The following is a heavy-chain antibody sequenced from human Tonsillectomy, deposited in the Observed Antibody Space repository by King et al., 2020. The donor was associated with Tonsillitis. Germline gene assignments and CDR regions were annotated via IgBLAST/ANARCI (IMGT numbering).Heavy chain of an antibody. V-gene: IGHV3-49*03. CDR3: VRGGRGYDWNCCES. D-gene: IGHD1-20*01. Sequence: DVQLVESGGGWVQPGRSLRLSCATSGFTFGNVGMSWFRQAPGKGLEWVGFIRSKAYGETIDYATSVKGRFTITRDDSNSIAYLQMNSLRTEDTAVYYCVRGGRGYDWNCCESWGQGTLVAVSS. CDR2: IRSKAYGETI. CDR1: GFTFGNVG. J-gene: IGHJ4*02.